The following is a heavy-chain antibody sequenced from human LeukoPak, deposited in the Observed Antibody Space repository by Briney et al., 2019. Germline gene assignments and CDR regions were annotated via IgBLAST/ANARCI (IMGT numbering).Heavy chain of an antibody. CDR3: AKGSQLRGRAFDY. Sequence: GGSLGLSCAASGFTFSSYGMHWVRQAPGKGLEWVAFIRYDGSTKYYADSVKGRFTISRDNSKNTLYLQMNSLRAEDTAVYYCAKGSQLRGRAFDYWGQGTLVTVSS. J-gene: IGHJ4*02. CDR2: IRYDGSTK. D-gene: IGHD4-17*01. V-gene: IGHV3-30*02. CDR1: GFTFSSYG.